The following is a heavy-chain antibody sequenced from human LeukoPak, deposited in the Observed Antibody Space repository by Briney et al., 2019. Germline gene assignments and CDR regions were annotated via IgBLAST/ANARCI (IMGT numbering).Heavy chain of an antibody. CDR3: AKDGDGYNFPLDY. V-gene: IGHV3-30*02. Sequence: PGGSLRLSCAASGFTFSSYAMHWVRQAPGKGLEWVAFIRYDGSNKYYADSVKGRFTISRDNSKNTLYLQMNSLRAEDTAVYYCAKDGDGYNFPLDYWGQGTLVTVSS. J-gene: IGHJ4*02. CDR1: GFTFSSYA. D-gene: IGHD5-24*01. CDR2: IRYDGSNK.